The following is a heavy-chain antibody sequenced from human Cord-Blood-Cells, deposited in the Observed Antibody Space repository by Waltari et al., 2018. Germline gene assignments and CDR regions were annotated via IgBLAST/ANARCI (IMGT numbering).Heavy chain of an antibody. Sequence: QVQPVQSGAEVKKRGGSVKVACEAIGDSFTGYDLRWVRQAPGQGLEWMGRINPNSGGTNYAQKFQGRVTMTRDKSISTAYRELSRLTSDDTAVYYCARAAGHFDYWGQGTLVTVSS. CDR3: ARAAGHFDY. CDR1: GDSFTGYD. D-gene: IGHD3-10*01. V-gene: IGHV1-2*06. J-gene: IGHJ4*02. CDR2: INPNSGGT.